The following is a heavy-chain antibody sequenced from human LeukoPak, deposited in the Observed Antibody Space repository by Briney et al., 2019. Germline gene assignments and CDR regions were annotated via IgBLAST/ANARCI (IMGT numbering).Heavy chain of an antibody. D-gene: IGHD5-18*01. V-gene: IGHV3-43D*03. CDR2: ISWDGGST. CDR1: GFTFDDYA. Sequence: GGSLRLSCAASGFTFDDYAMHWVRQAPGKGLGWVSLISWDGGSTYYADSVKGRFTISRDNSKNSLYLQMNSLRAEDTALYYCAKAGGYSYGLYYYYMDVWGKGTTVTVSS. J-gene: IGHJ6*03. CDR3: AKAGGYSYGLYYYYMDV.